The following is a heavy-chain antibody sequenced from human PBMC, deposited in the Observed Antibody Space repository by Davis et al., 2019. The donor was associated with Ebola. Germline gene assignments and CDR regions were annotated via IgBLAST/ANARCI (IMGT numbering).Heavy chain of an antibody. CDR2: IRNKAYGWTP. CDR3: ATRSGWSDYYYYGIDV. J-gene: IGHJ6*04. Sequence: PGGSLRLSCTVSRSTFVDYALTWFRQAPGKGLEGIGFIRNKAYGWTPEYAASVEVRFTIPRDDSDSIVYLQMNSLKTEDSGVYYCATRSGWSDYYYYGIDVWGNGTTVSVSS. D-gene: IGHD6-19*01. V-gene: IGHV3-49*03. CDR1: RSTFVDYA.